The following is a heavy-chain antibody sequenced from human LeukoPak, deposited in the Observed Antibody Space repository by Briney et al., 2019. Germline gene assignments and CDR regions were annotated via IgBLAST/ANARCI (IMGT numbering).Heavy chain of an antibody. J-gene: IGHJ4*02. CDR1: GFTFSSYG. D-gene: IGHD3-22*01. CDR3: AREKYYYDSSGYSSDY. V-gene: IGHV3-33*01. CDR2: IWYDGSNK. Sequence: GGSLRLSCAASGFTFSSYGMHWVRQAPGKGLEWVAVIWYDGSNKYYADSVKGRFTISRDNSKNTLYLQMNSLRAEDTAVYYCAREKYYYDSSGYSSDYWGQGTLVTVSS.